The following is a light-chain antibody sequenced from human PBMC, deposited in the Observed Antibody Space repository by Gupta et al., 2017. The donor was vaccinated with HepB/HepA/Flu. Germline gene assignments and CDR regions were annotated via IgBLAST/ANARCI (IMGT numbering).Light chain of an antibody. CDR2: QDD. CDR3: QSWDTNSYV. V-gene: IGLV3-1*01. CDR1: KLGDKS. J-gene: IGLJ1*01. Sequence: SYEVTQPPSVSVSPGQTASITCSGDKLGDKSVCWYQQKPGQSPLLVIYQDDRRPSEIPERFSGSKSGNTATLTIRGTQTLDEADYYCQSWDTNSYVFGTGIHFTVL.